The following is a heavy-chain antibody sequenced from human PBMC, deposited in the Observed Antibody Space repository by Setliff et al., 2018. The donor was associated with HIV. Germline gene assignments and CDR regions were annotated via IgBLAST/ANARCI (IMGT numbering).Heavy chain of an antibody. V-gene: IGHV5-51*01. CDR3: ARQSYCSSTSCYHDAFDI. D-gene: IGHD2-2*01. CDR1: GYRFTSYW. J-gene: IGHJ3*02. CDR2: IYPGDSDT. Sequence: PGESLKISCKGSGYRFTSYWIGWVRQMPGKGLEWMGIIYPGDSDTRYSPSFQGQVTISADKSISIAYLQWISLKASDTAMYYCARQSYCSSTSCYHDAFDIWGQGTMVTVSS.